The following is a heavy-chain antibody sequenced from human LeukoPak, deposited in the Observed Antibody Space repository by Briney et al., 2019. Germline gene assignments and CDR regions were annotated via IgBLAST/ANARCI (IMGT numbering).Heavy chain of an antibody. Sequence: WGSLKLSCAASGFTFSGYAMSWVRQAPGLGLAWVSAISPSSGSTYYADSVKGRFTISRDTSKNTLYLQMNSLRAEDTAVYYCARGRYYDNSVYYYFDLWGQGTLVTVS. CDR1: GFTFSGYA. V-gene: IGHV3-23*01. J-gene: IGHJ4*02. CDR3: ARGRYYDNSVYYYFDL. D-gene: IGHD3-22*01. CDR2: ISPSSGST.